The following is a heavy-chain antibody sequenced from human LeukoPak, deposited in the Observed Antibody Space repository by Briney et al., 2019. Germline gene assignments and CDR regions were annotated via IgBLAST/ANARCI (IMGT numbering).Heavy chain of an antibody. D-gene: IGHD3-10*01. V-gene: IGHV3-7*01. J-gene: IGHJ5*02. CDR1: GFTFSSYW. Sequence: PGGSLRLSCAASGFTFSSYWMSWVRQAPGKGLEWVANIKQDGSEKYYVDSVKGRFTISRVNAKNSLYLQMNSLRAEDTAVYYCARDSTDYYGSGSYFVSWFDPWGQGTLVTVSS. CDR3: ARDSTDYYGSGSYFVSWFDP. CDR2: IKQDGSEK.